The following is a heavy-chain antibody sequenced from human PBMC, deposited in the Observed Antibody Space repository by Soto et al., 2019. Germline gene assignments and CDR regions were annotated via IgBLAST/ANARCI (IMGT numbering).Heavy chain of an antibody. J-gene: IGHJ5*02. D-gene: IGHD5-12*01. CDR1: GFTFSSYD. Sequence: EVQLVESGGGLVQPGGSLRLSCAASGFTFSSYDMHWVRQATGKGLEWVSAIGTAGDTYYPGSVKGRFTISRENAKNSLYLQMNSLRAGDTAVYYCARGGGRVATPCFDPWGQGTLVTVSS. CDR2: IGTAGDT. CDR3: ARGGGRVATPCFDP. V-gene: IGHV3-13*04.